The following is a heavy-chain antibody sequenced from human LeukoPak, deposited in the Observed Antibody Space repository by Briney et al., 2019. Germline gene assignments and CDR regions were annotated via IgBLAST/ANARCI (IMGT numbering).Heavy chain of an antibody. V-gene: IGHV3-30*02. CDR2: IRYDGSNK. J-gene: IGHJ6*03. Sequence: GGSLRLSCAASGFTFSSYGMHWVRQAPGKGLEWVAFIRYDGSNKYYADSVKGRFTISRDNSKNTLYLQMNSLRAEDTAVYYCAKGQPGGFIQLWSEYYMDVWGKGTTVTVSS. CDR1: GFTFSSYG. CDR3: AKGQPGGFIQLWSEYYMDV. D-gene: IGHD5-18*01.